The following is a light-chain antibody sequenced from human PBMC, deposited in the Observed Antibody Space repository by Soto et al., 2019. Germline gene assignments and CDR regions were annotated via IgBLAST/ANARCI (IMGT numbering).Light chain of an antibody. V-gene: IGKV1-33*01. CDR3: QQYYGLPPLT. Sequence: DIQMTQSPSSLSASIGDRVTITCQASQNITNNLSWYQQKPGKAPNLLIYHASKLAKGVTSRFSGSGSSTDFSFIITSLQREDLATYYCQQYYGLPPLTFGQGTRQEIK. J-gene: IGKJ5*01. CDR1: QNITNN. CDR2: HAS.